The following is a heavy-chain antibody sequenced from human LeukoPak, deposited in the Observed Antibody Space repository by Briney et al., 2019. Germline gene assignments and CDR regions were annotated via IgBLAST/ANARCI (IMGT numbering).Heavy chain of an antibody. J-gene: IGHJ4*02. CDR1: GFTFSSYW. D-gene: IGHD3-10*01. V-gene: IGHV3-74*03. CDR3: TIPASGVRYHAY. CDR2: VNPDGSAT. Sequence: GGSLRLSCAASGFTFSSYWMYWVRQAPGKGLMCVSRVNPDGSATAYADSVKGRFTISRDNAKNTLYLQMNSLRTEDTPVYYCTIPASGVRYHAYWGQGTLVTVSS.